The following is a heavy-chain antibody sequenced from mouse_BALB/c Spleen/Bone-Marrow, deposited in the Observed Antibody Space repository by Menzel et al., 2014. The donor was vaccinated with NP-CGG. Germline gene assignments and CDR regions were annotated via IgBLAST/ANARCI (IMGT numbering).Heavy chain of an antibody. V-gene: IGHV5-4*02. Sequence: EVQLQESGGGLVKPGGSLKLSCAASGFTFSDCYMYWVRQTPEKRLEWVATISDGGGYTYYPDSVKGRFTISRDNAKNNLYLQMGSLKSEDTAMYYCANYYGSTWFAYWGQGTLVTVSA. J-gene: IGHJ3*01. CDR3: ANYYGSTWFAY. D-gene: IGHD1-1*01. CDR2: ISDGGGYT. CDR1: GFTFSDCY.